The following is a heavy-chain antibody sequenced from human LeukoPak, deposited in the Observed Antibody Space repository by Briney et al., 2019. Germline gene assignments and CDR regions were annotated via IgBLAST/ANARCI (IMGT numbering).Heavy chain of an antibody. J-gene: IGHJ5*02. CDR3: ASGSRRGNWFDP. Sequence: SETLSLTCAVYGGSFSGYYWSWIRQPPGKGLEWIGEIDHSGSTNYNPSLKSRVTISIDTSKNQFSLKLSSVTAADTAVSYCASGSRRGNWFDPWGQGTLVTVSS. CDR2: IDHSGST. D-gene: IGHD1-14*01. V-gene: IGHV4-34*01. CDR1: GGSFSGYY.